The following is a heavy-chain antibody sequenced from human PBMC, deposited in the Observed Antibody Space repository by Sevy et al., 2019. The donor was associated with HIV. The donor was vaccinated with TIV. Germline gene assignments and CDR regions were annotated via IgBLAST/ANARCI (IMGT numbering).Heavy chain of an antibody. CDR3: AKATSAKATEDHFDY. V-gene: IGHV3-23*01. D-gene: IGHD5-12*01. Sequence: GSLRLSCAASGFTFNSFAISWVRQAPGKGLEWVSGVSGSGDRTYYTDYMKGRFTVARDNSKNTLYLQIDNLRVEDTAVYYCAKATSAKATEDHFDYWGQGTLATGSS. J-gene: IGHJ4*02. CDR2: VSGSGDRT. CDR1: GFTFNSFA.